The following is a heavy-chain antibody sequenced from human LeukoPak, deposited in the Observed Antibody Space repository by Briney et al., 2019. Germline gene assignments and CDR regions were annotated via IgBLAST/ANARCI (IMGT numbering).Heavy chain of an antibody. Sequence: PSETLSLTCAVYGGSFGGYYWSWIRQPPGKGLEWIGEINHSGSTNYNPSLKSRVTISVDTSKNQFSLKLSSVTAADTAVYYCAREGGYGGNFDYWGQGTLVTVSS. J-gene: IGHJ4*02. CDR2: INHSGST. CDR3: AREGGYGGNFDY. V-gene: IGHV4-34*01. D-gene: IGHD4-23*01. CDR1: GGSFGGYY.